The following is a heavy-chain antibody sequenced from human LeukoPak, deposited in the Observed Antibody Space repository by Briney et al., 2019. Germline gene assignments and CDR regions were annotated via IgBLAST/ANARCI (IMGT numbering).Heavy chain of an antibody. CDR1: GFIFKTYW. V-gene: IGHV3-7*01. CDR2: IDLDGSEK. D-gene: IGHD2-8*01. Sequence: GGSLRLSCAASGFIFKTYWMNWVRQAPGKGLEWVANIDLDGSEKYYVDSVKGRFTISRDNARNSLYLQMNSLRTEDTAVYYCARGGTIVPDYWGQGTQVTVSS. J-gene: IGHJ4*02. CDR3: ARGGTIVPDY.